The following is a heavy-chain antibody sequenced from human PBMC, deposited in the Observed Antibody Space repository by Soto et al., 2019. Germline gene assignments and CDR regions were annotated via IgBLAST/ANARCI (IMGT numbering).Heavy chain of an antibody. CDR3: APHVSCSGGSCQYDAFAI. D-gene: IGHD2-15*01. CDR2: VPADGGT. V-gene: IGHV3-23*01. CDR1: GFTVRGIA. J-gene: IGHJ3*02. Sequence: EVQVLESGGGLVQPGGSLRLSCEGSGFTVRGIALPWIRRAPGRGPEWAQTVPADGGTYYADSVKGRFAMSRDTSENTLYLQMNSLGAEDTAAYYCAPHVSCSGGSCQYDAFAIRGQGTMVTVSS.